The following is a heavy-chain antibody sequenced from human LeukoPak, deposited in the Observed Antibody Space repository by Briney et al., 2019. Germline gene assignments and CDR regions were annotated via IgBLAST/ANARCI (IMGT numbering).Heavy chain of an antibody. Sequence: PGGSLRLSCAASGFTFSDYYMSWIRQAPGKGLEWVSYISSSGSTIYYADSVKGRFTISRDKSKNTLDLQMNSLRAEDTAVYYCAKDPFIMDSIDDYYGFDPWGQGTLVTVSS. J-gene: IGHJ5*02. CDR2: ISSSGSTI. CDR3: AKDPFIMDSIDDYYGFDP. D-gene: IGHD3-22*01. CDR1: GFTFSDYY. V-gene: IGHV3-11*01.